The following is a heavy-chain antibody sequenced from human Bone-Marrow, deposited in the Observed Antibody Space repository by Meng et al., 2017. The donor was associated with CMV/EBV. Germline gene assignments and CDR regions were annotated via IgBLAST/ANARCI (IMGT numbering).Heavy chain of an antibody. Sequence: SLKISCAASGFTFDDYAMHWVRQAPGKGLEWVSGISWNSGSIGYADSVKGRFTISRDNAKNSLYLQMNSLRAEDTAVYYCAKVRQVQWDRMSDAFDIWGQGTMVTVSS. CDR1: GFTFDDYA. J-gene: IGHJ3*02. V-gene: IGHV3-9*01. CDR2: ISWNSGSI. D-gene: IGHD1-26*01. CDR3: AKVRQVQWDRMSDAFDI.